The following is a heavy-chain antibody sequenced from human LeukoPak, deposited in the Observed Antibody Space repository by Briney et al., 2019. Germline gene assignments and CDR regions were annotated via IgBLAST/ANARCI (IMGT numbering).Heavy chain of an antibody. CDR2: IISIRRTI. CDR3: GPWVVPAAILRTSYGMDV. V-gene: IGHV3-11*01. D-gene: IGHD2-2*01. J-gene: IGHJ6*02. Sequence: GGSLRLSCAAPGFTFSVYYTSWIRQAPGKGLEWVSYIISIRRTIYYADSVKGRFAISRDNAKNSLYLQMNSLRAEDTAVYYCGPWVVPAAILRTSYGMDVWGQGTTVTVSS. CDR1: GFTFSVYY.